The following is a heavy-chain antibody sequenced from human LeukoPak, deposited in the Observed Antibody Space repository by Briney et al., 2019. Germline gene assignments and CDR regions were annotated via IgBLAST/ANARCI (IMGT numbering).Heavy chain of an antibody. V-gene: IGHV1-8*02. J-gene: IGHJ5*02. CDR3: ARSNYGGKRWFDP. D-gene: IGHD4-23*01. CDR2: MNPNSGNT. CDR1: GGTFSSYA. Sequence: ASVKVSCKASGGTFSSYAISWVRQATGQGLERMGWMNPNSGNTGYAQKFQGRVTMTRDTTISTAYMELSSLRSEDTAVYFCARSNYGGKRWFDPWGQGTLVIVSS.